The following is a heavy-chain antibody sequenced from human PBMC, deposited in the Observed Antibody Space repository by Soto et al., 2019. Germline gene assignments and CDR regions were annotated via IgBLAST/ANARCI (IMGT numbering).Heavy chain of an antibody. CDR1: GFTVSSNY. V-gene: IGHV3-53*01. J-gene: IGHJ4*02. D-gene: IGHD3-16*02. CDR3: ARSYTS. Sequence: QPXGSLLLACSASGFTVSSNYMSWVRQAPGKGLEWVSVIYSGGSTYYADSVKGRFTISRDNSKNTLYLQMNSLRAEDTAVYYCARSYTSWGQGTLVTVSS. CDR2: IYSGGST.